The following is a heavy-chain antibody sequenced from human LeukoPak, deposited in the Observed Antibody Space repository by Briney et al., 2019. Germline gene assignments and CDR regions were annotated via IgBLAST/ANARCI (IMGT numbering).Heavy chain of an antibody. D-gene: IGHD5-18*01. CDR3: AREADTAMVSAFDI. CDR2: INHSGST. V-gene: IGHV4-34*01. CDR1: GGSFSGYY. J-gene: IGHJ3*02. Sequence: SETLCLTCAASGGSFSGYYWSWIRQPPGKGLEWIGEINHSGSTNYNPYLKSRVTIAVDTSKNQFSLKLSSVTAADTAVYYCAREADTAMVSAFDIWGQGTMVTVSS.